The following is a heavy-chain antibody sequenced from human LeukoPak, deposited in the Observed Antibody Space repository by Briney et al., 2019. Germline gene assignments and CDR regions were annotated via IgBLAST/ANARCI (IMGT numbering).Heavy chain of an antibody. Sequence: GRSLRLSCAASGFTFSSYAMHWVRQAPGKGLEWVAVISYDGSNKYYADSVKGRFTISRDNSKNTLYLQMNSLRAEDTAVYYCVRTVAYGDYPYYFDYWGQGTLVTVSS. J-gene: IGHJ4*02. CDR2: ISYDGSNK. V-gene: IGHV3-30*04. D-gene: IGHD4-17*01. CDR3: VRTVAYGDYPYYFDY. CDR1: GFTFSSYA.